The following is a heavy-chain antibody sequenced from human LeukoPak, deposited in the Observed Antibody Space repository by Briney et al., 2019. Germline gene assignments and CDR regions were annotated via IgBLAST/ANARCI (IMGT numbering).Heavy chain of an antibody. CDR2: IRYDGSNK. D-gene: IGHD3-10*01. CDR1: GFTFSSYG. CDR3: AKDPPGSYYLDWFDP. V-gene: IGHV3-30*02. Sequence: GGSLRLSCAASGFTFSSYGMHWVRQAPGKGLEWVAFIRYDGSNKYYADSVKGRFTISRDNSKNTLYLQMNSLRAEDTAVYYCAKDPPGSYYLDWFDPWGQGTLVTVSS. J-gene: IGHJ5*02.